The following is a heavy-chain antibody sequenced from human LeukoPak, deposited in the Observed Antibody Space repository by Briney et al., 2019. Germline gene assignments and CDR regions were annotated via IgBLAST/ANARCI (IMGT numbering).Heavy chain of an antibody. J-gene: IGHJ3*02. CDR2: IYYSGST. V-gene: IGHV4-39*01. CDR3: ARQWAVADIRSFDI. CDR1: GGSISSAIYY. Sequence: SSETLSLTCTVSGGSISSAIYYWGWIRQPPGKGLEWTVSIYYSGSTYYNPSLKSRVTISFDTSKNQFSLKLSSVTAADTAVYYCARQWAVADIRSFDIWGQGTMVTVSS. D-gene: IGHD6-13*01.